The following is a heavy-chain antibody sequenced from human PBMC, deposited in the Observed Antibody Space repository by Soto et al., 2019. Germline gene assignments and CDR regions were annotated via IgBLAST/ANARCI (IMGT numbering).Heavy chain of an antibody. CDR1: GGTVSSYA. CDR2: IIPIFGTA. D-gene: IGHD5-12*01. Sequence: SVKVSGKASGGTVSSYAISWVRQAPGQGLEWMGGIIPIFGTANYAQKFQGRVTITADESTSTAYMELSSLRSEETAVYYCARGSEMAKKNFDYWRQGTLVTVXS. J-gene: IGHJ4*02. CDR3: ARGSEMAKKNFDY. V-gene: IGHV1-69*13.